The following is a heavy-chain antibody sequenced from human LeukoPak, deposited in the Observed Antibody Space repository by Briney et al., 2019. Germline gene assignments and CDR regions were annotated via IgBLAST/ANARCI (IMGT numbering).Heavy chain of an antibody. V-gene: IGHV3-9*01. CDR2: NSWNSDII. Sequence: GRSLRLSCAASGFIFHDFAMPWVRQPPGKGLEWVATNSWNSDIILYADSVKGRFTISRDNDRNSLFLEMNSLRPEDTALYYCVKSGGYYYMDAWGNGTTVIVAS. J-gene: IGHJ6*03. CDR3: VKSGGYYYMDA. D-gene: IGHD3-16*01. CDR1: GFIFHDFA.